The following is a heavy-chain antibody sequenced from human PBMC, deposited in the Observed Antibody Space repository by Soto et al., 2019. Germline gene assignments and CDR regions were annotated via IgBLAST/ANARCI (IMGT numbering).Heavy chain of an antibody. CDR1: GFTFSRYG. D-gene: IGHD6-6*01. Sequence: QVQLVESGGGVVQPGRSLRLSCAASGFTFSRYGMHWVRQAPGKGLEWVTVISHDGKVKYYVDSVKDRFTISRDHSRNPLSLQRNSLRAEDTGVYYCAKEYTQYSSTCLAYGGQVTLGTVSS. CDR3: AKEYTQYSSTCLAY. V-gene: IGHV3-30*18. J-gene: IGHJ4*02. CDR2: ISHDGKVK.